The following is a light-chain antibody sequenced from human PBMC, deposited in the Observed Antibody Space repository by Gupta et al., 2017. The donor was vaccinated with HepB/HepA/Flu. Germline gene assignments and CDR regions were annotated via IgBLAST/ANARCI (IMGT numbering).Light chain of an antibody. CDR3: RQAAHTLWT. CDR2: LGS. J-gene: IGKJ1*01. CDR1: QSLLHSSGHNY. V-gene: IGKV2-28*01. Sequence: DVVMTQSPLSLSVTPGETASISCRSSQSLLHSSGHNYLDWYLQKPGQSPQLLIYLGSNRASGVPDRFSGSGSGTDFTLKISRVEAEDVGVYYCRQAAHTLWTFGQGTKVEIK.